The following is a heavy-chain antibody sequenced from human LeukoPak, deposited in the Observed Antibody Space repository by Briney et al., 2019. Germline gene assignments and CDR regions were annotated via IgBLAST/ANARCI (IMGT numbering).Heavy chain of an antibody. CDR3: AKDKLGGIYDFDY. CDR1: GFTFSSYG. D-gene: IGHD5/OR15-5a*01. V-gene: IGHV3-33*06. J-gene: IGHJ4*02. CDR2: IWYDGSNK. Sequence: GRSLRLSCAASGFTFSSYGMHWVRQAPGKGLEWVAVIWYDGSNKYYADSVKGRFTISRDNSKNTLYLQMNSLRAEDTAVYYCAKDKLGGIYDFDYWGQGTLVTVSS.